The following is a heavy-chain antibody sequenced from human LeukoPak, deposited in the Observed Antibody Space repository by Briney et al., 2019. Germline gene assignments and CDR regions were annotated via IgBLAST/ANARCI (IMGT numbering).Heavy chain of an antibody. CDR3: ARGFDSRFFND. CDR1: GFTFRSYW. V-gene: IGHV3-7*01. D-gene: IGHD3-22*01. Sequence: PGGSLRLSCVDPGFTFRSYWMTWVRQAPGKGLEWAANTKQDDSEKYYVDSVKGRFSISRDNAKNSLYLQMNSLRVEDTAVYYCARGFDSRFFNDWGQGTLVTVSS. CDR2: TKQDDSEK. J-gene: IGHJ4*02.